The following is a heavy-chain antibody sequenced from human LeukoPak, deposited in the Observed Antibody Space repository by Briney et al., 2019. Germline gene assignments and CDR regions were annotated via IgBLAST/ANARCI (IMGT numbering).Heavy chain of an antibody. J-gene: IGHJ4*02. D-gene: IGHD3-3*01. CDR3: ARDLLEWYCVY. Sequence: PGGSLRLSCAASGLPVSSTYMRWVRQTPGKGLEWVSVIYSGGSTYYADSVKGRFTISRDNSKNTLYLQMNSLRAEDTAVYYCARDLLEWYCVYWGQGTLVTVSS. CDR1: GLPVSSTY. CDR2: IYSGGST. V-gene: IGHV3-66*01.